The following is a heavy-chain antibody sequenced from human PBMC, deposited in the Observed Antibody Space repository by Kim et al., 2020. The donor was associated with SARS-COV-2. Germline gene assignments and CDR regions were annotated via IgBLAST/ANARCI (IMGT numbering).Heavy chain of an antibody. J-gene: IGHJ4*02. CDR3: ATVSDYGSFSYFDY. D-gene: IGHD4-17*01. Sequence: AQKFQGRVTMTEDTSTDTAYMELSSLRSEDTAVYYCATVSDYGSFSYFDYWGQGTLVTVSS. V-gene: IGHV1-24*01.